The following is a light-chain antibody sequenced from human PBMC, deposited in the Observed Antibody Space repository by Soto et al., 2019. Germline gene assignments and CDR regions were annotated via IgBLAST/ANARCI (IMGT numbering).Light chain of an antibody. CDR3: AACDDSLSGWV. Sequence: QAVVTQPPSASGTPGQRVTISCSGRSSNIGDNYVFWYQQFPGAAPKPLIFNNNQRPSGVPDRFSGAKSGTSASLSISGLRSEDEADYHCAACDDSLSGWVFGGGTKLTVL. V-gene: IGLV1-47*02. CDR2: NNN. J-gene: IGLJ3*02. CDR1: SSNIGDNY.